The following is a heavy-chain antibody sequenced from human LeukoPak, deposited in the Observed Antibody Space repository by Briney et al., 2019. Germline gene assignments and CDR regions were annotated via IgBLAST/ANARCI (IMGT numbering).Heavy chain of an antibody. D-gene: IGHD3-22*01. CDR3: ARGTDYYDSSGSTGGAWYFDL. J-gene: IGHJ2*01. Sequence: SETLSLTCTVSGGSISSSSYYWGWIRQPPGKGLEWIGSIYYSGSTYYNPSLKSRVTISVDTSKNQFSLKLSSVTAADTAVYYCARGTDYYDSSGSTGGAWYFDLWGRGTLVTVSS. CDR2: IYYSGST. CDR1: GGSISSSSYY. V-gene: IGHV4-39*01.